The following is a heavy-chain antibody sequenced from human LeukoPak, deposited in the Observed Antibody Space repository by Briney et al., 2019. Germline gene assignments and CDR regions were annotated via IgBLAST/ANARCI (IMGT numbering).Heavy chain of an antibody. Sequence: GGSLRLSCAASGFTFSSYEMNWVRQAPGKGLEWVSYISSSGSTIYYADSVKGRFTISRDNSKNTLYLQMNSLRAEDTAVYYCAKTVVRGVSRYGMDVWGQGTTVTVSS. CDR1: GFTFSSYE. CDR2: ISSSGSTI. CDR3: AKTVVRGVSRYGMDV. D-gene: IGHD3-10*01. V-gene: IGHV3-48*03. J-gene: IGHJ6*02.